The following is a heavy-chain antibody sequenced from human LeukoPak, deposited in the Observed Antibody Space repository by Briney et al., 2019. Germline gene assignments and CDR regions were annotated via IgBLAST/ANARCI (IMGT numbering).Heavy chain of an antibody. D-gene: IGHD2-2*01. CDR1: GFTFSSYG. CDR2: IRYDGSNK. J-gene: IGHJ4*02. Sequence: GGSLRLSCAASGFTFSSYGMHWVRKAPGKGLEWVAFIRYDGSNKYYADSVKGRFTISRDNSKNTLYLQMNSLRAEDTAVYYCAKAIVVVPAAPMDYWGQGTLVTVSS. CDR3: AKAIVVVPAAPMDY. V-gene: IGHV3-30*02.